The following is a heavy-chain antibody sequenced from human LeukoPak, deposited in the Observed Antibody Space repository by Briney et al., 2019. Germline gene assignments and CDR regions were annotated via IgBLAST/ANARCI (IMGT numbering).Heavy chain of an antibody. Sequence: AGSLRLSCAASGFTFSSYSMNWVRQAPGKGLEWVSSISSSSSYIYYADSVKGRFTISRDNAKNSLYLQMNSLRAEDTAVYYCAREGPTVTTDYWGQGTLVTVSS. D-gene: IGHD4-17*01. CDR3: AREGPTVTTDY. J-gene: IGHJ4*02. CDR2: ISSSSSYI. V-gene: IGHV3-21*01. CDR1: GFTFSSYS.